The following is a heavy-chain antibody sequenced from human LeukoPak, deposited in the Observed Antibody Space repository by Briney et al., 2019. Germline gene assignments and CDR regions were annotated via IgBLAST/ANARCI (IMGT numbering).Heavy chain of an antibody. CDR2: ININDGGR. V-gene: IGHV1-46*01. CDR3: ARDDGYCGGDCYSGVDY. CDR1: GYMFTNYH. J-gene: IGHJ4*02. D-gene: IGHD2-21*02. Sequence: ASVKVSCKASGYMFTNYHMQWVRQAPGHGLEWMGVININDGGRSYAQKFQGRVTMTRDTSTSTVYMELSSLRSDDTAVYYCARDDGYCGGDCYSGVDYWGQGTLVTVSS.